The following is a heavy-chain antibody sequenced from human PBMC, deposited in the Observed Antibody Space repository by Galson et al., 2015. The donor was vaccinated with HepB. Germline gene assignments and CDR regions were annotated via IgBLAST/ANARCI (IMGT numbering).Heavy chain of an antibody. CDR3: ATNGPDTAMVPYGVDYFDY. CDR2: IWYDGSNK. J-gene: IGHJ4*02. V-gene: IGHV3-33*08. CDR1: GFTFSSYG. D-gene: IGHD5-18*01. Sequence: SLRLSCAASGFTFSSYGMHWVRQAPGKGLEWVAVIWYDGSNKYYADSVKGRFTISRDNSKNTLYLQMNSLRAEDTAVYYCATNGPDTAMVPYGVDYFDYWGQGTLVTVSS.